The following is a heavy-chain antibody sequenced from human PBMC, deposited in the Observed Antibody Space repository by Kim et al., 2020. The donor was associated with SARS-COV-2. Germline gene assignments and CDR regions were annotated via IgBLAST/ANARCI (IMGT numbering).Heavy chain of an antibody. CDR3: ASQMLGSGSYYNEDAFDI. D-gene: IGHD3-10*01. CDR2: IYSGGST. CDR1: GFTVSSNY. Sequence: GGSLRLSCAASGFTVSSNYMSWVRQAPGKGLEWVSVIYSGGSTYFADSVKGRFTISRHNSKNTLYLPMNSLRAEDTAAYYCASQMLGSGSYYNEDAFDI. V-gene: IGHV3-53*04. J-gene: IGHJ3*02.